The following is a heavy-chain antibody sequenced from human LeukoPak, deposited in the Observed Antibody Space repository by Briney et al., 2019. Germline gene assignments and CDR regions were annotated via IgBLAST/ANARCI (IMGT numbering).Heavy chain of an antibody. J-gene: IGHJ4*02. D-gene: IGHD3-22*01. Sequence: PGGSLRLSCAASRFTFSSYGMHWVRQAPGKGLEWVAVISYDGSNKYYADSVKGRFTISRDNSKNTLYLQMNSLRAEDTAVYYCAKDWYYYDSSGYPPNYWGQGTLVTVSS. CDR2: ISYDGSNK. CDR3: AKDWYYYDSSGYPPNY. CDR1: RFTFSSYG. V-gene: IGHV3-30*18.